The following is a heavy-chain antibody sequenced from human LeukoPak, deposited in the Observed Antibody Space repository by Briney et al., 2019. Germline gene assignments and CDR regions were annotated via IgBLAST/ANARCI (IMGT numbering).Heavy chain of an antibody. CDR2: IDHSGST. D-gene: IGHD3-22*01. CDR1: GGSISSNW. Sequence: SETLSLTCAVSGGSISSNWWSWVRQPTGKGLEWIGEIDHSGSTNYNPSLKSRVTISVDKSESQFSLKLSSVTAADTAVYYCARDGRYYDSSGYIRGFDYWGQGTLVTVSS. V-gene: IGHV4-4*02. J-gene: IGHJ4*02. CDR3: ARDGRYYDSSGYIRGFDY.